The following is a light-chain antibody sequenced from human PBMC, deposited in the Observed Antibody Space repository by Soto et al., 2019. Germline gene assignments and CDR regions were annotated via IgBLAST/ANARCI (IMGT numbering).Light chain of an antibody. CDR2: DAS. CDR1: QNINNW. Sequence: DIQMTQSPSTLSASIGDRVTITCRASQNINNWIAWYQQKPGKAPKFLIYDASTLESGVPSRFSGSGFGTDFTLTISSLQPEDFATYYCQQSYSTPLTFGGGTKVEIK. CDR3: QQSYSTPLT. V-gene: IGKV1-5*01. J-gene: IGKJ4*01.